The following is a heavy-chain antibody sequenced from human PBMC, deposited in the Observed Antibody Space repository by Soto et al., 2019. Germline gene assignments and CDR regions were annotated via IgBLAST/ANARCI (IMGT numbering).Heavy chain of an antibody. D-gene: IGHD4-17*01. V-gene: IGHV1-2*04. Sequence: ASVKVSCKASGYTFTGYYMHWVRQAPGQGLEWMGWINPNSGGTNYAQKFQGWVTMTRDTSISTAYMELSRLRSADTAVYYCARDSYHYGRPHDAFDIWGQGTMVTVSS. CDR1: GYTFTGYY. J-gene: IGHJ3*02. CDR2: INPNSGGT. CDR3: ARDSYHYGRPHDAFDI.